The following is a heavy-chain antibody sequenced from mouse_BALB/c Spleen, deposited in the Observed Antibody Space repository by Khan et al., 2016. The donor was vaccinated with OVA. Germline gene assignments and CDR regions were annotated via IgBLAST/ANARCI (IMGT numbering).Heavy chain of an antibody. CDR3: ARGDGNSLYWYFDV. V-gene: IGHV1-61*01. J-gene: IGHJ1*01. D-gene: IGHD2-1*01. Sequence: QVQLKQSGAELVRPGASVKLSCKASGYTFTSYWMNWVKQRPGQGLEWIGMIDPSDSETHYNQMFKDKATLTVDKSFSTAYMQLSSLTSEDSAVYYCARGDGNSLYWYFDVWGAGTTVTVSS. CDR2: IDPSDSET. CDR1: GYTFTSYW.